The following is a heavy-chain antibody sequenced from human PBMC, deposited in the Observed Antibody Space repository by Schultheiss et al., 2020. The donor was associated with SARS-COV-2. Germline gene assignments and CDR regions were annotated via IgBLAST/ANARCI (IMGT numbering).Heavy chain of an antibody. Sequence: GGSLRLSCAASGFTFSSYAMSWVRQAPGMGLEWVSAISGSGGSTYYADSVKGRFTISRDNSKSTVHLQMNSLKAEDTAVYYCAKTLYSGPREFYYYALDVWGQGTTVTVSS. CDR3: AKTLYSGPREFYYYALDV. V-gene: IGHV3-23*01. J-gene: IGHJ6*02. CDR1: GFTFSSYA. CDR2: ISGSGGST. D-gene: IGHD5-12*01.